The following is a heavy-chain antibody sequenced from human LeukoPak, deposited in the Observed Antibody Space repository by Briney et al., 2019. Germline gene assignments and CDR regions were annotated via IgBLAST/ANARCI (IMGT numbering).Heavy chain of an antibody. D-gene: IGHD3-16*02. V-gene: IGHV4-31*03. CDR2: IYYSGST. CDR3: ARGNWYDYVWGSYRPPYYFDY. Sequence: SQTLSFTCTVSGGSISSGGYYWSWIRQHPGKGLEWIGYIYYSGSTYYNPSLKSRVTISVDTSKNQFSLKLSSVTAADTAVYYCARGNWYDYVWGSYRPPYYFDYWGQGTLVTVSS. CDR1: GGSISSGGYY. J-gene: IGHJ4*02.